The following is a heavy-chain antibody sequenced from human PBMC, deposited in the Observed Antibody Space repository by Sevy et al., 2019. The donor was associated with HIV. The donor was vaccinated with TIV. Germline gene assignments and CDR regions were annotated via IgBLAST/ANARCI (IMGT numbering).Heavy chain of an antibody. J-gene: IGHJ6*02. Sequence: GGSLRLSCAAAGFTFSSYSMNWVRQAPGKGLEWVSYISSSSSTIYYAASVKGRFTIARDNAKNSLYLQMNSLRAEDTAVYYCARDPPLYYDFWSGYAPGVYYYYGMDVWGQGTTVTVSS. CDR2: ISSSSSTI. D-gene: IGHD3-3*01. CDR1: GFTFSSYS. V-gene: IGHV3-48*01. CDR3: ARDPPLYYDFWSGYAPGVYYYYGMDV.